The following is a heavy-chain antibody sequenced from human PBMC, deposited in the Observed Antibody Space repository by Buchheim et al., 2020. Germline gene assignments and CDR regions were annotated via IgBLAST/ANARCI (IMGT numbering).Heavy chain of an antibody. J-gene: IGHJ6*02. V-gene: IGHV3-30*18. D-gene: IGHD3-3*01. Sequence: QVQLVESGGGVVQPGRSLRLSCAASGFTFSSYGMHWVRQAPGKGLEWMAVISYDGSNKYYADSVKGRFTISRDNSKNTLYLQMNSLRAEDTAVYYCAKDDYDFWSGSTISNYYYYYGMDVWGQGTT. CDR3: AKDDYDFWSGSTISNYYYYYGMDV. CDR1: GFTFSSYG. CDR2: ISYDGSNK.